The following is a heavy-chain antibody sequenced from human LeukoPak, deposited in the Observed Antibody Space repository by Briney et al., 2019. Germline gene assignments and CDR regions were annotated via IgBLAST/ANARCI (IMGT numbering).Heavy chain of an antibody. CDR3: ARDSVPYGDYDYYGMDV. J-gene: IGHJ6*02. CDR2: ISSSSSYI. D-gene: IGHD4-17*01. CDR1: GFTFSSYS. V-gene: IGHV3-21*01. Sequence: GGSLRLSCAASGFTFSSYSMNWVRQAPGKGLEWVSSISSSSSYIYYAASVKGRFTISRDNAKNSLYLQMNSLRAEDTAVYYCARDSVPYGDYDYYGMDVWGQGTTVTVSS.